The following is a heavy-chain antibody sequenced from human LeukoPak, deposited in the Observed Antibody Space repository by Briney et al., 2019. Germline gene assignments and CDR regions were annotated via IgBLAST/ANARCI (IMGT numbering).Heavy chain of an antibody. J-gene: IGHJ4*02. V-gene: IGHV4-34*01. CDR2: INHSGST. D-gene: IGHD5-18*01. CDR3: ARGTDTASPTSDFDY. CDR1: GGSFSGYY. Sequence: SETLSLTCAVYGGSFSGYYWSWIRQPPGKGLEWIGEINHSGSTNYNPSLKSRVTISVDTSKNQFSLKLSSVTAADTAVYYCARGTDTASPTSDFDYWGQGTLVTVSS.